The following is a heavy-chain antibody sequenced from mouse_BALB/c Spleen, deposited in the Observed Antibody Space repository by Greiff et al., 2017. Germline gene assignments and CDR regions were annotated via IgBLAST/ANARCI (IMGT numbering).Heavy chain of an antibody. CDR1: GFAFSSYD. Sequence: EVHLVESGGGLVKPGGSLKLSCAASGFAFSSYDMSWVRQTPEKRLEWVAYISSGGGSTYYPDTVKGRFTISRDNAKNTLYLQMSSLKSEDTAMYYCARQGLLRLRGWYFDVWGAGTTVTVSS. CDR2: ISSGGGST. D-gene: IGHD1-2*01. V-gene: IGHV5-12-1*01. J-gene: IGHJ1*01. CDR3: ARQGLLRLRGWYFDV.